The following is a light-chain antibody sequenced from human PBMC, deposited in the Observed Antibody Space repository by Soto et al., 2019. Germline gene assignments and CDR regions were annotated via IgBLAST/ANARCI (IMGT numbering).Light chain of an antibody. Sequence: QSVLTQPPSVSGAPGQRVTISCTGSSSNIGAGYGVHWYQQLPGTAPKLLIYGNTNRPSGVPDRFSGSKSGTSASLAITGLQAEDEADYYCQSYDSSLSGSTVFGTGTKLTVL. CDR1: SSNIGAGYG. V-gene: IGLV1-40*01. J-gene: IGLJ1*01. CDR2: GNT. CDR3: QSYDSSLSGSTV.